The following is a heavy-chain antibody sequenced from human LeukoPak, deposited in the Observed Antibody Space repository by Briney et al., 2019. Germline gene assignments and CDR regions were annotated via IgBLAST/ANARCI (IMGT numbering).Heavy chain of an antibody. D-gene: IGHD6-13*01. CDR3: ARGAPVIAAAGPLDY. CDR2: IYYSGST. J-gene: IGHJ4*02. CDR1: GGSISSSTYY. Sequence: SETLSLTCTVSGGSISSSTYYWGWIRQPPGRGLDWIGSIYYSGSTYYNPSLKSRVTISVDTSKNQFSLKLSSVTAADTAVYYCARGAPVIAAAGPLDYWGQGTLVTVSS. V-gene: IGHV4-39*07.